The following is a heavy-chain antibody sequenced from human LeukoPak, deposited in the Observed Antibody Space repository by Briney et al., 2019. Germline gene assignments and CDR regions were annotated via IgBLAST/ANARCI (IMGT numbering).Heavy chain of an antibody. V-gene: IGHV3-64*01. CDR3: ARVGHNDAFDI. J-gene: IGHJ3*02. CDR2: ISYNGGYT. CDR1: GFTFSSYV. Sequence: PGGSLRLSCAASGFTFSSYVMHWVRQAPGKGLEYVSAISYNGGYTDYANSVKGRFTISRDNSKNTLYLQMGSLSAEDMAVYYCARVGHNDAFDIWGQGTMVIVSS.